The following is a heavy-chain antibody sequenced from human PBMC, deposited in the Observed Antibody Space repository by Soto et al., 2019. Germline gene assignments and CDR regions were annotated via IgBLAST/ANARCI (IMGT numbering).Heavy chain of an antibody. CDR2: IYYSGST. V-gene: IGHV4-31*03. CDR3: ARTKDDAFDI. Sequence: SETLSLTCTVSGGSISSGGYYWSWIRQHPGKGLEWIGYIYYSGSTYYNPSLKSRVTISVDTSKNQFSLKLSSVTAADTAAYYCARTKDDAFDIWGQGTMVTVSS. J-gene: IGHJ3*02. CDR1: GGSISSGGYY.